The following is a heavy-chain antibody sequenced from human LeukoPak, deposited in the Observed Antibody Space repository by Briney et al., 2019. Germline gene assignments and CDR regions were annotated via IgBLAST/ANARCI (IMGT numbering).Heavy chain of an antibody. V-gene: IGHV3-11*01. CDR1: GFTFSDYY. J-gene: IGHJ4*02. CDR3: ARDEYYCSGGSCYLH. D-gene: IGHD2-15*01. CDR2: ISSSGSTI. Sequence: GGSLRLSCAASGFTFSDYYMSWIRQAPGKGLEWVSYISSSGSTIYYADSVKGRFTISRDNAKNSLYLQMNSLRAEGTAVYYCARDEYYCSGGSCYLHWGQGTLVTVSS.